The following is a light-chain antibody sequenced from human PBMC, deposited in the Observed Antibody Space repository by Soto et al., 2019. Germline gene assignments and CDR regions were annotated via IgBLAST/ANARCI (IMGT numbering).Light chain of an antibody. CDR3: GSWDSSLSAYV. Sequence: QSVMTQPPSVSAAPGQKVTISCSGSSSNIGGNSVSWYQQLPGTAPKLLIYDDNKRPSGIPDRFSGSKSGTSATLGITGFQTGDEAEYYCGSWDSSLSAYVFGTGTKLPVL. CDR1: SSNIGGNS. J-gene: IGLJ1*01. V-gene: IGLV1-51*01. CDR2: DDN.